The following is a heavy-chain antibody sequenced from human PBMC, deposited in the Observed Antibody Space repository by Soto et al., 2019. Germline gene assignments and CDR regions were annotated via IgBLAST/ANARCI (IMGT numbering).Heavy chain of an antibody. CDR3: ARYVEWLANYYVMDG. Sequence: GESLKISCKGSGYSFTSYWIGWVRQMPGKGLEWMGIIYPGDSDTRYSPSFQGQVTISADKSISTAYLQWSSLKASDTAMYYCARYVEWLANYYVMDGWGQASTVTVS. J-gene: IGHJ6*02. CDR2: IYPGDSDT. CDR1: GYSFTSYW. V-gene: IGHV5-51*01. D-gene: IGHD3-3*01.